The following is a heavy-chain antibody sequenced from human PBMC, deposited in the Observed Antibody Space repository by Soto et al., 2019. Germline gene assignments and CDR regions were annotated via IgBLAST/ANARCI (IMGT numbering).Heavy chain of an antibody. CDR2: IYSGSST. Sequence: GGSLRLSCAASGFTVSSNYMSWVRQAPGKGLEWVSVIYSGSSTYYADSVKGRFTISRDNSKNTLFLQMNSLRAEDTAVYYCARPSKAYCSGCSCYSSAPAPNYYYYYGMDVWGQGTTVTVSS. D-gene: IGHD2-15*01. V-gene: IGHV3-53*01. CDR3: ARPSKAYCSGCSCYSSAPAPNYYYYYGMDV. J-gene: IGHJ6*02. CDR1: GFTVSSNY.